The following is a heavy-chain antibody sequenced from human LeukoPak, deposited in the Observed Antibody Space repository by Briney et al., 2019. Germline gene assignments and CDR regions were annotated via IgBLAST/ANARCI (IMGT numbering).Heavy chain of an antibody. CDR2: ISGSGGST. Sequence: GGSLRLSCAASGFTFSSYAMSWVRQAPGKGLEWVSAISGSGGSTYYADSVKGRFTISRDNSKNTLYLQMNSLRADDTGVYYCALSMVRGPFSFYYYGVDVWGPGTAVTVSS. J-gene: IGHJ6*02. CDR3: ALSMVRGPFSFYYYGVDV. V-gene: IGHV3-23*01. CDR1: GFTFSSYA. D-gene: IGHD3-10*01.